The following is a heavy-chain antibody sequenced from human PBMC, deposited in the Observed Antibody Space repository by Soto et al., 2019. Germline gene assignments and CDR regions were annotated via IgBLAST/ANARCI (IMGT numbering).Heavy chain of an antibody. Sequence: QVQLVQSGAEVKKPGASVKVSCKASGYTFTDYYLHWVRQAPGQGLEWMVWINPYSGGTHFTQKFQGWVSMTRDTSINTAYLELSRLKSDDTAIYYCARVRSIYSTGWYYFDYWGQGTLVTVSS. V-gene: IGHV1-2*04. CDR3: ARVRSIYSTGWYYFDY. D-gene: IGHD6-19*01. CDR2: INPYSGGT. CDR1: GYTFTDYY. J-gene: IGHJ4*02.